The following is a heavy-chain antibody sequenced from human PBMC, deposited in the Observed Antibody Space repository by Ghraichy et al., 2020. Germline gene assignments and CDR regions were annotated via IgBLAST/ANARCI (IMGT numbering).Heavy chain of an antibody. Sequence: TLSLTCTVSGGSISSSSYYWGWIRQPPGKGLEWIGSNYYSGSTYYNPSLKSRVTISVDTSKNQFSLKLSSVTAADTAVYYCASLIMTTVTNRGYYFDYWGQGTLVTVSS. D-gene: IGHD4-17*01. CDR2: NYYSGST. CDR3: ASLIMTTVTNRGYYFDY. J-gene: IGHJ4*02. V-gene: IGHV4-39*01. CDR1: GGSISSSSYY.